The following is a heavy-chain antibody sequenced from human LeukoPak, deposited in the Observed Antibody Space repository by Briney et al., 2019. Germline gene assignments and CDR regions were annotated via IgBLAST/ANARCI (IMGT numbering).Heavy chain of an antibody. J-gene: IGHJ4*02. CDR1: GYRFTSYW. V-gene: IGHV5-51*01. D-gene: IGHD3-9*01. Sequence: GESLQISCKGSGYRFTSYWIGWVRQMPGKGLEWMGIIYPGDSDTRYSPSFQGQVTISADKSISTAYLQWNSLKASDTAMYYCARNDIPDYWGQGTLVTVSS. CDR2: IYPGDSDT. CDR3: ARNDIPDY.